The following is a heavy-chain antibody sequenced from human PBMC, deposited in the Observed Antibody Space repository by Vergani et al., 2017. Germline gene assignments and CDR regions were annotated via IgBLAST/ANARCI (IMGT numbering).Heavy chain of an antibody. J-gene: IGHJ6*02. CDR2: IIPIFGTA. V-gene: IGHV1-69*01. CDR1: GGTFSSYA. D-gene: IGHD3-3*01. CDR3: ARAGVEITINYYYYDMDV. Sequence: QVQLVQSGAEVKKPGSSVKVSCKASGGTFSSYAISWVRQAPGQGLEWMGGIIPIFGTANYAQKFQGRVTITADESTSTAYMELSSLRSEDTAVYYCARAGVEITINYYYYDMDVWGQGTTVTVSS.